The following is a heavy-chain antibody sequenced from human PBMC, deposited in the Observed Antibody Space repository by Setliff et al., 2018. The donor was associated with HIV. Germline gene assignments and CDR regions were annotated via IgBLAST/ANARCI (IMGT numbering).Heavy chain of an antibody. D-gene: IGHD6-19*01. CDR2: LFYNGAT. CDR1: GGSISSDSYY. Sequence: ETLSLTCPVSGGSISSDSYYWGWIRQPPGKGLESIGTLFYNGATYYSPSLKGRVIISVDTSKNQFSLRLTSVTAADTAVYYCARHFRYPGIAVAGIDYWGQGTLVTVSS. J-gene: IGHJ4*01. CDR3: ARHFRYPGIAVAGIDY. V-gene: IGHV4-39*01.